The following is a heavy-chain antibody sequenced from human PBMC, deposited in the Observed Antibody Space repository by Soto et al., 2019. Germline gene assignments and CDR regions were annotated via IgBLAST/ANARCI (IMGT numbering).Heavy chain of an antibody. V-gene: IGHV4-4*02. CDR1: GGSISSSNW. J-gene: IGHJ4*02. CDR3: VSVSIAVAGTFDY. Sequence: QVQLQESGPGLVKPSGTLSLTCAVSGGSISSSNWWSWVRQPPGKGLEWIGQIYHTGTTNYNPSLKSRVTISVDKSKNWFSLNLSSVTAADTAVYFCVSVSIAVAGTFDYWGQGTLVTVSS. D-gene: IGHD6-19*01. CDR2: IYHTGTT.